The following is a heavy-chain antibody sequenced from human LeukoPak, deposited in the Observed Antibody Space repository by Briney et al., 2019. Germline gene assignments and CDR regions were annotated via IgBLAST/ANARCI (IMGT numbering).Heavy chain of an antibody. D-gene: IGHD3-9*01. CDR3: ARTYYDTLTGYYPFDY. CDR2: IYYSGST. J-gene: IGHJ4*02. CDR1: GGSISSSSYY. V-gene: IGHV4-39*01. Sequence: SETLSLTCTVSGGSISSSSYYWGWIRQPPGKGLEWTGSIYYSGSTYYNPSLKSRVTISVDTSKNQFSLKLSSVTAADTAVYYCARTYYDTLTGYYPFDYWGQGTLVTVSS.